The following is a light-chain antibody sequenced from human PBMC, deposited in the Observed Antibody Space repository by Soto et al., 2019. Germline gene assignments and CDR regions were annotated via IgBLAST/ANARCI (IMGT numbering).Light chain of an antibody. V-gene: IGKV1-33*01. J-gene: IGKJ4*01. Sequence: DIQLTQSPSSLSASVGDRVTITCQASQDISNYLNWYQQKPGKAPKLLISDASYLETGVPSRFSGSGSGTDFTFTISRLQAEDFATYYCQQFDNPSLTFGGGTKVDI. CDR2: DAS. CDR1: QDISNY. CDR3: QQFDNPSLT.